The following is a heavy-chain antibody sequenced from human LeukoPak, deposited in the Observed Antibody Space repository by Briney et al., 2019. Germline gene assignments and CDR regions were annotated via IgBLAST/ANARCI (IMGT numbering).Heavy chain of an antibody. Sequence: PSETLSLTCAVYGGSFSGFYWSWIRQPQGKGLEWIGEIHYSGNTNYSPSLRSRVTISLDTPNNQFSLKLSSVTAADTAVYYCARGGVGRVDYWGQGTLVTVSS. D-gene: IGHD1-14*01. J-gene: IGHJ4*02. CDR2: IHYSGNT. CDR1: GGSFSGFY. CDR3: ARGGVGRVDY. V-gene: IGHV4-34*01.